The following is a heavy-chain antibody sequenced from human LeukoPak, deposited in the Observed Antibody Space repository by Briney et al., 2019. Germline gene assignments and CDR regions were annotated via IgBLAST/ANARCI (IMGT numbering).Heavy chain of an antibody. CDR1: GGTFSSYA. J-gene: IGHJ4*02. CDR2: IIPIFGTA. D-gene: IGHD3-22*01. Sequence: SVKVSCKASGGTFSSYAISWVRQAPGQGLEWMGGIIPIFGTANYAQKFQGRVTITADKSTSTAYMELSSLRSEDTAVYYCARSGDSSGYYFDYWGQGTLVTVSS. CDR3: ARSGDSSGYYFDY. V-gene: IGHV1-69*06.